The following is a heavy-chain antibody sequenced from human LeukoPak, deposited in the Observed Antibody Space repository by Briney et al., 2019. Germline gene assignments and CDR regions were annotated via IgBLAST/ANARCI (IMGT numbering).Heavy chain of an antibody. D-gene: IGHD3-9*01. CDR3: ASRFYGILTGFPQDV. J-gene: IGHJ6*04. V-gene: IGHV1-69*05. CDR2: IIPIFGTG. Sequence: SVKVSCRASGGTFSSYAISWVRQAPGQGLEWMGGIIPIFGTGNYAQKFQGRVTITTDESTSTAYMELSSLRSEDTAVYYCASRFYGILTGFPQDVWGKGTTVTVSS. CDR1: GGTFSSYA.